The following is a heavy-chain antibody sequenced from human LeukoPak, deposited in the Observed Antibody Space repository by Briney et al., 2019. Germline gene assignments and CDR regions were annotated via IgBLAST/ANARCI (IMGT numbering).Heavy chain of an antibody. CDR2: ISYDGSNK. J-gene: IGHJ4*02. CDR1: GFTFSSYG. D-gene: IGHD3-3*01. CDR3: ATDSAPDY. Sequence: GGSLRLSCAAPGFTFSSYGMHWVRQAPGKGLEWLAIISYDGSNKYYADSVKGRFIISRDNSKNTLFLQMNSLRTEDMAVYYCATDSAPDYWGQGSLVTVSS. V-gene: IGHV3-30*03.